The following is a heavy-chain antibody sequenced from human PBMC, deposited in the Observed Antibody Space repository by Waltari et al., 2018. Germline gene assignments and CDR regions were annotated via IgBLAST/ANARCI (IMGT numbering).Heavy chain of an antibody. CDR3: TRHKEDLGGAWYVAFYNYGLDV. V-gene: IGHV4-39*01. D-gene: IGHD2-15*01. CDR1: RGSISDSDYY. J-gene: IGHJ6*02. Sequence: QMQLQESGPGRVKPSETLSLTCSVSRGSISDSDYYWGWIRQTPGRGLEWIGTIYYAGNPYYNPSLRSRVTISVDRSKNQFSLRMASVTAEDTGVYYCTRHKEDLGGAWYVAFYNYGLDVLGQGTTVTVSS. CDR2: IYYAGNP.